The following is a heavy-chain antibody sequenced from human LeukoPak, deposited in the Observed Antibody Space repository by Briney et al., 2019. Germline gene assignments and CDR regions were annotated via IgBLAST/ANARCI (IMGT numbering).Heavy chain of an antibody. CDR1: GDYIGSYY. CDR2: IYTSENT. CDR3: AREGGYGDYSKSFYSMDV. J-gene: IGHJ6*03. D-gene: IGHD4-17*01. Sequence: SETLSLTCTVSGDYIGSYYWSWIRQPAGKGLEWIGRIYTSENTDYNPSLKSRVTMSVDMSTSQFSLRLTSVTAADTAVYYCAREGGYGDYSKSFYSMDVWGKGTTVTVSS. V-gene: IGHV4-4*07.